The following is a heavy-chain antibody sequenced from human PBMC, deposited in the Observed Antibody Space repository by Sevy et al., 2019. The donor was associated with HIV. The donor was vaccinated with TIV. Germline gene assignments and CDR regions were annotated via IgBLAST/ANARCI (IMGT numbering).Heavy chain of an antibody. D-gene: IGHD6-13*01. CDR2: IGTAGDT. Sequence: GGSLRLSCAASGFTFSSYDKHWVRQATGKGLEWVSAIGTAGDTYYPGSVKGRFTISRENAKNSLYLQMNSLRAGDTAVYYCARGHSSSWYAYYYYGMDVWGQGTTVTVSS. J-gene: IGHJ6*02. V-gene: IGHV3-13*01. CDR1: GFTFSSYD. CDR3: ARGHSSSWYAYYYYGMDV.